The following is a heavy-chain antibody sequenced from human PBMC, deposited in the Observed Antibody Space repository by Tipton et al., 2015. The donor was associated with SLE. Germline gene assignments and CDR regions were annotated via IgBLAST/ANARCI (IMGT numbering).Heavy chain of an antibody. Sequence: QLVQSGGEVKRPGASVKVSCQASGYTFTTLAITWVRQAPGQGLEWMGWMSPYSANTGYAQKFQGRVTMTRDTSISTAYMELSSLRSEDTAMYYCARQTSWYFDLWGRGTLVTVSS. J-gene: IGHJ2*01. CDR2: MSPYSANT. CDR3: ARQTSWYFDL. CDR1: GYTFTTLA. V-gene: IGHV1-8*02.